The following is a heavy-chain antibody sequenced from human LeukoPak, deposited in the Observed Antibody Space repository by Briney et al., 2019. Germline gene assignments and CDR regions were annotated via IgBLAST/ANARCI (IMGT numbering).Heavy chain of an antibody. CDR2: INNDGSST. Sequence: GGSLRLSCAASGFIFSDHWMHWVRQAPGKGLVWLSRINNDGSSTIYADSVKGRFTFSRDNAENTLFLEMSSLRVEDTAVYYCARQGTYCSSTSCLPLYYYYGMDVWGQGTTVTVSS. J-gene: IGHJ6*02. CDR1: GFIFSDHW. D-gene: IGHD2-2*01. CDR3: ARQGTYCSSTSCLPLYYYYGMDV. V-gene: IGHV3-74*01.